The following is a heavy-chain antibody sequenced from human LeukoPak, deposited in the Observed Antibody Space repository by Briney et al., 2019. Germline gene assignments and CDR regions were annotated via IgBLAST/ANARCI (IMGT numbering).Heavy chain of an antibody. J-gene: IGHJ2*01. Sequence: SETLSLTCTVSGGSVSSHYWSWLRQPPGKGLEWIGYIHHSGTTNQNPSLKSRVTISVDTSENQFSLKLSSVTAADTAVYYCARDASTSWPYWYFDLWGRGTLVTVSS. V-gene: IGHV4-59*02. CDR2: IHHSGTT. D-gene: IGHD6-13*01. CDR1: GGSVSSHY. CDR3: ARDASTSWPYWYFDL.